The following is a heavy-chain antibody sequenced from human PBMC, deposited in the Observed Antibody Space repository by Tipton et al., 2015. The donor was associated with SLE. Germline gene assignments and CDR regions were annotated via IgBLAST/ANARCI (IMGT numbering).Heavy chain of an antibody. V-gene: IGHV4-39*02. CDR1: GGSVSRNYYC. CDR3: GRVVPTIFGVGRFDY. Sequence: LRLSCTVSGGSVSRNYYCWAWIRQSPGKGLEWIGSIHYSGSTYYNPSLKSRVTISVDTSSNHFSLNMRSVTAADTAVYYCGRVVPTIFGVGRFDYWGQGTLVTVSS. CDR2: IHYSGST. J-gene: IGHJ4*02. D-gene: IGHD3-3*01.